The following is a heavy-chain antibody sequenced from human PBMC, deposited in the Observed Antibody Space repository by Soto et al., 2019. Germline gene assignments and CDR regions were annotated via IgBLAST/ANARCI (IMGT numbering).Heavy chain of an antibody. CDR1: GFSLSTSGVG. V-gene: IGHV2-5*02. CDR2: LYWDDEK. J-gene: IGHJ4*02. D-gene: IGHD7-27*01. CDR3: ARTSVNWGSRGLVDY. Sequence: QITLKESGPTLVKPTQTLTLTCTFSGFSLSTSGVGVGWIRQPPGKALEWLAFLYWDDEKRYSPSLKSRLTITTDTSKNQVLLTMTNMDPVDTATYYCARTSVNWGSRGLVDYWGQGTLVTVAS.